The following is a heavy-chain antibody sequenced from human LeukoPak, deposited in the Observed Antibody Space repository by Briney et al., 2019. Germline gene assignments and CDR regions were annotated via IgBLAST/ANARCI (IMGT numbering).Heavy chain of an antibody. Sequence: GGSLRLSCAASGFTFSSYGMHWVRQAPGKGLEWVAVISYDGSNKYYADSVKGRFTISRDNSKNTLYLQMNSLRAEDTAVYYCAKEVIQLWQGGVYYFDYWGQGTLVTVSS. CDR3: AKEVIQLWQGGVYYFDY. D-gene: IGHD5-18*01. CDR2: ISYDGSNK. CDR1: GFTFSSYG. V-gene: IGHV3-30*18. J-gene: IGHJ4*02.